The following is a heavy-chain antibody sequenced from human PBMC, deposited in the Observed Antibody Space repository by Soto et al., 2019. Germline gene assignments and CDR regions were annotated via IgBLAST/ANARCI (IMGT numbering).Heavy chain of an antibody. CDR2: ISSRGST. Sequence: SETLSHTYTVSDGYVSSGTYYWRWNRQPPGKGLEWIGYISSRGSTNYNPSLKSRVTISVDTSKNQFSLKLTSVTAADTAVYYCAMAGNYRYFDAWGQGTLVNVSS. CDR3: AMAGNYRYFDA. D-gene: IGHD1-7*01. J-gene: IGHJ4*02. CDR1: DGYVSSGTYY. V-gene: IGHV4-61*01.